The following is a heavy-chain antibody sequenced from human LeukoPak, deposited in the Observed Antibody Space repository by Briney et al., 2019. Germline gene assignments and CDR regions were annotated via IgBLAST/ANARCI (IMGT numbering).Heavy chain of an antibody. Sequence: AETLSLPCTVSGGSISSYYWRWIRQPAGKGREWIGRIYTSRSTNYNPSLKSRVTMSVDTSRNQFSLKLSSVTAADTAVYYCAVAVSSWFLHEHWGQGTLVTVSS. CDR2: IYTSRST. D-gene: IGHD6-13*01. CDR3: AVAVSSWFLHEH. V-gene: IGHV4-4*07. CDR1: GGSISSYY. J-gene: IGHJ4*02.